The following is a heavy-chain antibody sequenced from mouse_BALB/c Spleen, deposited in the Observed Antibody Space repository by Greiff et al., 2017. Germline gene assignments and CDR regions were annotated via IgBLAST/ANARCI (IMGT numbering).Heavy chain of an antibody. J-gene: IGHJ4*01. CDR3: ARGSWTGYAMDY. V-gene: IGHV1S137*01. CDR1: GYTFTDYA. Sequence: VKLMESGAELVRPGVSVKMSCKGSGYTFTDYAMHWVKQSHAQSLEWIGDISTCNGDASYNQKFKGKATMTVDKSSSTAYMELARLTSEDSAIYYCARGSWTGYAMDYWGQGTSVTVSA. CDR2: ISTCNGDA.